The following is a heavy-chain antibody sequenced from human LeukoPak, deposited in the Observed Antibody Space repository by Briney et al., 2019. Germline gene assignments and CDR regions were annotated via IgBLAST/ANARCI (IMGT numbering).Heavy chain of an antibody. CDR3: ARVDYSGYDSDAFDI. CDR1: GGSFSGYY. Sequence: SETLSLTCAVYGGSFSGYYWNWIRQPPGKGLEWIGEINHSGRTNYNPSLKSRVTISVDTSKNQFSLKLSSVTAADTAVYYCARVDYSGYDSDAFDIWGQGTMVTVSS. J-gene: IGHJ3*02. V-gene: IGHV4-34*01. CDR2: INHSGRT. D-gene: IGHD5-12*01.